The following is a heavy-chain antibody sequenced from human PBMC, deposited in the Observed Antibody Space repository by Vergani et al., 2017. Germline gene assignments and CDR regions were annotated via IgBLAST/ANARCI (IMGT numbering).Heavy chain of an antibody. CDR2: IIPIFGTA. V-gene: IGHV1-69*06. D-gene: IGHD3-3*01. J-gene: IGHJ5*02. Sequence: QVQLVQSGAEVKKPGSSVKVSCKASGGTFSSYAISWVRQAPGQGLEWMGGIIPIFGTANYAQKFQGRVTITADKSTSTAYMELSSLRSEDTAVYYCASTIRFLEWLSRENWFDPWGQGTLVTVSS. CDR3: ASTIRFLEWLSRENWFDP. CDR1: GGTFSSYA.